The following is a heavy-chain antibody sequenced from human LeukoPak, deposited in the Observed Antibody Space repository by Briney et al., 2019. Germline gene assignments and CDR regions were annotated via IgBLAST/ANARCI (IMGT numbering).Heavy chain of an antibody. CDR1: GYTFTSYG. V-gene: IGHV1-18*01. CDR2: ISAYNGNT. J-gene: IGHJ4*02. D-gene: IGHD3-16*01. Sequence: ASVKVSCKASGYTFTSYGISWVRQAPGQGLEWMGWISAYNGNTNYAQKLQGRVTMPTDTSTSTAYMGLRNLKSDDTAVYYCARGGPAARLMTFGGVTDYWGQGTLVTVSS. CDR3: ARGGPAARLMTFGGVTDY.